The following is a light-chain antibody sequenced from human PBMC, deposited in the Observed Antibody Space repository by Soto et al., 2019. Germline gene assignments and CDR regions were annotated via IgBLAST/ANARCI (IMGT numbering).Light chain of an antibody. V-gene: IGKV1-39*01. J-gene: IGKJ1*01. Sequence: DLQMTQSPSSLSASVGERVTITCRASQSIGRHINWYQQKPGKAPNLVIYSASSLHSGVPSRFSGSGSGTDFTLTITNLQPDDFATYYCQQSYTTLWTFGHGTTVDLK. CDR1: QSIGRH. CDR2: SAS. CDR3: QQSYTTLWT.